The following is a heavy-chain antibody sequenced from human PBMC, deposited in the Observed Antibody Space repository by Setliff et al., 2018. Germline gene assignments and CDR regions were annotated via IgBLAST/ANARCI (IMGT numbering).Heavy chain of an antibody. Sequence: ASVKVSCKASGYTSTSYGISWVRQAPGQGLEWMGWISAYNGNTNYAQKLQGRVTMTTDTSTSTAYMELRSLRSDDTAVYYCARDPSLYCSSTSCSPHWFDPWGQGTLVTVSS. CDR1: GYTSTSYG. V-gene: IGHV1-18*01. CDR2: ISAYNGNT. CDR3: ARDPSLYCSSTSCSPHWFDP. J-gene: IGHJ5*02. D-gene: IGHD2-2*01.